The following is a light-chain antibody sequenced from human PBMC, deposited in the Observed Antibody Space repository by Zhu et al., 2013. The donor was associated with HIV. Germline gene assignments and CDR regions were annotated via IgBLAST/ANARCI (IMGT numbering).Light chain of an antibody. CDR3: QQTNILRSTDLQCPPWT. V-gene: IGKV1-27*01. CDR2: SAF. Sequence: DIQLTQSPSSLSASVGDRVTITCRVSQDISNYLNCYRQTPGTVPKVLIYSAFNLQSGVPSRFSGSGSGTYFTLTISSLQPEDVATYNGQQTNILRSTDLQCPPWTFGQGTKVE. CDR1: QDISNY. J-gene: IGKJ1*01.